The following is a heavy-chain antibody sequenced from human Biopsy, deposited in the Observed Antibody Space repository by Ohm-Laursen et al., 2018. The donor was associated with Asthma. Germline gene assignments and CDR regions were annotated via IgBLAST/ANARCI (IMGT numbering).Heavy chain of an antibody. CDR2: VSSDGHDK. Sequence: SLRLSCAAAGFVFSQCGMHWVRQGPGKGLEWVAFVSSDGHDKFYEDSVKGRFTISRDNSRNRLYLQINRLTVDDSALYFCARQSGQDFPDTSAFDIWGQGTKVAVSS. V-gene: IGHV3-30*03. J-gene: IGHJ3*02. CDR1: GFVFSQCG. CDR3: ARQSGQDFPDTSAFDI. D-gene: IGHD3-22*01.